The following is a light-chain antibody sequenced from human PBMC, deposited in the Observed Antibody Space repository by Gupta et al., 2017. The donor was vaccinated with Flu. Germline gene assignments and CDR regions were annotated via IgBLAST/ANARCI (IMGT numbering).Light chain of an antibody. Sequence: DIQTTQSPSSPSASVGDRVTITCRASQSISNYLNWYQQKLGKAPKLLIYSASSLQSGVPSRFSGSGSQTDFTLTISSLQPEDFATYYCQQSYSAPRTFGQGTKLEIK. V-gene: IGKV1-39*01. CDR1: QSISNY. J-gene: IGKJ2*01. CDR2: SAS. CDR3: QQSYSAPRT.